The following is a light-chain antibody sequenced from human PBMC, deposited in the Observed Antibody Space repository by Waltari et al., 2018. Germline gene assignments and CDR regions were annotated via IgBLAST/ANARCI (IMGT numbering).Light chain of an antibody. V-gene: IGLV6-57*04. Sequence: FLPTQPHAVSESPGKTVTISCTHNSDSIASKYVQWYQRRPGRAPMAVIYEDNQRPPGVPDPFSRSIDSSSTSASRHISGLKIEDEADYYCQSYDSSNLWVLGGGTKLHVL. CDR2: EDN. CDR3: QSYDSSNLWV. J-gene: IGLJ3*02. CDR1: SDSIASKY.